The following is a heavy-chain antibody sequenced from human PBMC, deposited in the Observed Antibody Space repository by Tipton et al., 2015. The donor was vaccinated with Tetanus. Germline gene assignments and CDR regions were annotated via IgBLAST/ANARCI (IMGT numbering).Heavy chain of an antibody. Sequence: SLRLSCAASGFTFSRFWMTWGRQAPGKGLEWVANINEDGSGNYYVDSVKGRFTISRDNAGNSLFLQMNSLRVEDTAVYYCARLPRQWLAHGDYWGQGALVTVSS. CDR2: INEDGSGN. V-gene: IGHV3-7*01. CDR1: GFTFSRFW. CDR3: ARLPRQWLAHGDY. D-gene: IGHD6-19*01. J-gene: IGHJ4*02.